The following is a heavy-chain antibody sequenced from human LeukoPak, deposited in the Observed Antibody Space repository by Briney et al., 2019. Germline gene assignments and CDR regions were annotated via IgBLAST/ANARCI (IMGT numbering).Heavy chain of an antibody. V-gene: IGHV1-8*01. D-gene: IGHD6-13*01. CDR1: GYTFTSYD. Sequence: GASVKVSCKASGYTFTSYDINWVRQATGQGLEWMGWMNPNSGNTGYAQKFQGRVTMTRNTSISTAYMELSSLRSEDTAVYYCARDKYSSSWYDSSSGYFQHWGQGTLVTVSS. CDR3: ARDKYSSSWYDSSSGYFQH. J-gene: IGHJ1*01. CDR2: MNPNSGNT.